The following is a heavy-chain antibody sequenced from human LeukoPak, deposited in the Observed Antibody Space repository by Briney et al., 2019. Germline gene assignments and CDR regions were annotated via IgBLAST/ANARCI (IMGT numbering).Heavy chain of an antibody. J-gene: IGHJ4*02. CDR2: IYSGGST. CDR3: ARDPSLWGAVAGVYYFDY. D-gene: IGHD6-19*01. Sequence: GGSLRLSCAASGFTVSSNYMSWVRQAPGKGLEWVSVIYSGGSTYYADSVKGRFTISRDNSKNTLYLQMNSLRAEDTAVYYCARDPSLWGAVAGVYYFDYWGQGTLVTVSS. CDR1: GFTVSSNY. V-gene: IGHV3-66*01.